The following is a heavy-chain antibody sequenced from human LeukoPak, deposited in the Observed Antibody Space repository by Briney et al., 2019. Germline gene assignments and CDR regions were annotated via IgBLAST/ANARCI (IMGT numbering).Heavy chain of an antibody. CDR2: ISSSGRSI. V-gene: IGHV3-11*04. CDR3: ARDAYRPGGMDV. J-gene: IGHJ6*04. CDR1: GFTFGDYF. D-gene: IGHD3-16*02. Sequence: GGSLRLSCAASGFTFGDYFMTWIRQAPGKGLECVSCISSSGRSIYYADSAKGRFTISRDNAKNSLYLQMNSLRAEDTAVYYCARDAYRPGGMDVWGKGTTVTVSS.